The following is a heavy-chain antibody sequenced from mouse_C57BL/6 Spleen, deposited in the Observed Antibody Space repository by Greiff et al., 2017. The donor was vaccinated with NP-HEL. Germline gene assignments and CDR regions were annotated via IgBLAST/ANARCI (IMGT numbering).Heavy chain of an antibody. D-gene: IGHD2-1*01. CDR3: ARPYGNYDLYYAMDY. CDR2: INPSNGGT. J-gene: IGHJ4*01. V-gene: IGHV1-53*01. CDR1: GYTFTSYW. Sequence: VQLQQSGTELVKPGASVKLSCKASGYTFTSYWMHWVKQRPGQGLEWIGNINPSNGGTNYNEKFKSKATLTVDKSSSTAYMQLSSLTSEDSAVYYCARPYGNYDLYYAMDYWGQGTSVTVSS.